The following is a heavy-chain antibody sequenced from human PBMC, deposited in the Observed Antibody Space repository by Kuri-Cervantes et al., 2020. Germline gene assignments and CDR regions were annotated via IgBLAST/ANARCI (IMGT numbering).Heavy chain of an antibody. V-gene: IGHV1-2*02. D-gene: IGHD2-2*01. J-gene: IGHJ4*02. CDR1: GYTFTGYY. Sequence: ASVKVSFKASGYTFTGYYMHWVRQAPGQGLEWMGWINPNSGGTNYAQKFQGRVTTTRDASISTAYMELSRLRSDDTAVYYCARLPMGGGYCSSTSCYAHDYWGQGTLVTVSS. CDR3: ARLPMGGGYCSSTSCYAHDY. CDR2: INPNSGGT.